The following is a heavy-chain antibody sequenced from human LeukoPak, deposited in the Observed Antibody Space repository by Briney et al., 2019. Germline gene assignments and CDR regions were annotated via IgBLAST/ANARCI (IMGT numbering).Heavy chain of an antibody. CDR3: ARDPELDY. CDR1: GFTFSSYN. CDR2: ISSSSNYI. J-gene: IGHJ4*02. V-gene: IGHV3-21*01. Sequence: PGGSLRLSCAASGFTFSSYNMNWVRQAPGKGLEWVSSISSSSNYIYYADSVKGRFTISRDNAKNSLYLQMNSLRAEDTAVYYCARDPELDYWGQGTLVTVSS.